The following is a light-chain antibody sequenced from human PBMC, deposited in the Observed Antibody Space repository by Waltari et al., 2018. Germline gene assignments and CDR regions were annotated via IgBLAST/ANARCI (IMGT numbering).Light chain of an antibody. CDR3: QQRINWPLT. CDR2: DAS. CDR1: QSVSRY. V-gene: IGKV3-11*01. Sequence: ELVLTQSPATLSLSPGERATLSGRASQSVSRYLAWYQQKPGQAPRLLIYDASNRATGIPARISGSGSGTDFTLTISSLEPEDFAVYYCQQRINWPLTFGGGTKVEIK. J-gene: IGKJ4*01.